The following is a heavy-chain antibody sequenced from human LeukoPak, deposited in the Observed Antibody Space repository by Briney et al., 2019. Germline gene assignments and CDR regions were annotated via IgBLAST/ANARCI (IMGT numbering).Heavy chain of an antibody. J-gene: IGHJ3*02. V-gene: IGHV1-18*01. CDR1: GYTFSSYG. CDR3: ARDQSELRFDAFDI. CDR2: ISAYNGDT. Sequence: ASVKVSCKASGYTFSSYGVTWVRQAPGQGLEWMGWISAYNGDTNYVQKLQGRVTMTTDTSTSTAYMELRSLRSDDTAVYYCARDQSELRFDAFDIWGQGTMVTVSS. D-gene: IGHD1-26*01.